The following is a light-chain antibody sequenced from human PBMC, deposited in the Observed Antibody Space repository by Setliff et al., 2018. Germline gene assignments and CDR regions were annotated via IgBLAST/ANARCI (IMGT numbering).Light chain of an antibody. CDR3: FSYTTGSTRRGG. J-gene: IGLJ1*01. Sequence: QSALTQPASVSGSPGQSITISCTGTSSDVGDYDSVSWYQQHPGKAPKLLIYDVSDRPSGVSPRTPSGVSTRFSGSKSAHTASLTISGLQPEDDAEYYCFSYTTGSTRRGGFGTGTKVT. CDR1: SSDVGDYDS. V-gene: IGLV2-14*01. CDR2: DVS.